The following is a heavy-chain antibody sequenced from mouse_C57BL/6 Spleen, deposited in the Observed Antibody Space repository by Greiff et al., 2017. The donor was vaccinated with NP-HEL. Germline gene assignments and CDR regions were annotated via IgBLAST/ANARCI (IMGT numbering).Heavy chain of an antibody. V-gene: IGHV14-4*01. CDR3: TTLGVTTSDFDV. CDR1: GFNIKDDY. Sequence: VQLKQSGAELVRPGASVKLSCTASGFNIKDDYMHWVKQRPEQGLEWIGWIDPENGDTEYASKFQGKATITADTSSNTAYLQLSSLTSEDTAVYYCTTLGVTTSDFDVWGTGTTVTVSS. J-gene: IGHJ1*03. CDR2: IDPENGDT. D-gene: IGHD2-2*01.